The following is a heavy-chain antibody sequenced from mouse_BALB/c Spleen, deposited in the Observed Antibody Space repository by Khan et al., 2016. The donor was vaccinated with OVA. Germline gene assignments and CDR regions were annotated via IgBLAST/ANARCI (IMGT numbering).Heavy chain of an antibody. CDR3: AREASSWDFSFPY. V-gene: IGHV1S136*01. D-gene: IGHD4-1*01. CDR2: INPYNAGT. CDR1: GYTFTNYV. Sequence: VQLQQSGPELVEPGASVKMSCKASGYTFTNYVMHWVKQKPGQGLEWIGYINPYNAGTRYNEKFKGKVTLTSDISSTTAYMEISSLTYEDSAFYYCAREASSWDFSFPYWGQGTLVTISA. J-gene: IGHJ3*01.